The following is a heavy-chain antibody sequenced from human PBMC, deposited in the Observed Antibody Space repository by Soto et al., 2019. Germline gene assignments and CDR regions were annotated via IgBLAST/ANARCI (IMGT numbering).Heavy chain of an antibody. CDR1: GGTFSSYA. CDR2: IIPIFGTA. V-gene: IGHV1-69*13. D-gene: IGHD3-22*01. Sequence: SVKVSCKASGGTFSSYAISWVRQAPGQGLEWMGGIIPIFGTANYAQKFQGRVTITADESTSTAYMELSSLRSEDTAVYYCARELEETYYYDSSGYYHAVGDYWGQGTLVTVSS. J-gene: IGHJ4*02. CDR3: ARELEETYYYDSSGYYHAVGDY.